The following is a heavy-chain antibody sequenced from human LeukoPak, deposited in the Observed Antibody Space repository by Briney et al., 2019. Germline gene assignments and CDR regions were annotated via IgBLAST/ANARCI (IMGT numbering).Heavy chain of an antibody. D-gene: IGHD6-19*01. Sequence: GGSLRLSCAASGFTFSSYGMHWVRQPPGRGLEWAAVIWYDGSNKYYADSVKGRFTISRDNSKNTLYLQMNSLRAEDTAVYYCAKGAGQLGWYGGPDYWGQGTLVTVSS. J-gene: IGHJ4*02. V-gene: IGHV3-33*06. CDR1: GFTFSSYG. CDR2: IWYDGSNK. CDR3: AKGAGQLGWYGGPDY.